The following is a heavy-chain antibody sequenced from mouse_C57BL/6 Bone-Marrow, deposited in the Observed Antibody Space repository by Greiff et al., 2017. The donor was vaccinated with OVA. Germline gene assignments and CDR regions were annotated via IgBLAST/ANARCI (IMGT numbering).Heavy chain of an antibody. V-gene: IGHV1-61*01. D-gene: IGHD2-5*01. CDR3: ARGGSNYGCDY. J-gene: IGHJ2*01. CDR2: IYPSDSET. CDR1: GYTFTSYW. Sequence: QVQLQQPGAELVRPGSSVKLSCKASGYTFTSYWMDWVKQRPGQGLEWIGNIYPSDSETHYNQKFKDKATLTVDKSSSTAYMQLSRLTSEDSAVYDCARGGSNYGCDYWGQGTTLTVSS.